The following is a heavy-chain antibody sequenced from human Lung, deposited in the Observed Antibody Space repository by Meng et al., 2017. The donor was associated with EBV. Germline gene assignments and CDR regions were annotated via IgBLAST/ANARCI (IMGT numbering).Heavy chain of an antibody. CDR1: GGSVRCAY. CDR2: IIHGGSP. V-gene: IGHV4-34*12. J-gene: IGHJ4*02. CDR3: ARRPTGIDY. D-gene: IGHD2-8*02. Sequence: QGQIRRGGAGLVKPPATLAPTCAVNGGSVRCAYWNWIRQPPGKGLEWIGEIIHGGSPSYNPSLKSRVTISIDTSKNQLSLMLSSVTAADTAVYYCARRPTGIDYWGQGTLVTVSS.